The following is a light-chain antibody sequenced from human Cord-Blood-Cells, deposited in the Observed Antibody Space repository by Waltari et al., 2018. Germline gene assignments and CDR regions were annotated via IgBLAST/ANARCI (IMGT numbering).Light chain of an antibody. CDR3: QQYGSSPFT. Sequence: EIVLTQSPGTLSLSPGERATLSCRASQSVSSSYLAWYQQKPGQATRLLIYGASSRATGIPDGFSGSGSGTDFTLTISRLEPEDFAVYYCQQYGSSPFTFGPGTKVDIK. CDR2: GAS. V-gene: IGKV3-20*01. CDR1: QSVSSSY. J-gene: IGKJ3*01.